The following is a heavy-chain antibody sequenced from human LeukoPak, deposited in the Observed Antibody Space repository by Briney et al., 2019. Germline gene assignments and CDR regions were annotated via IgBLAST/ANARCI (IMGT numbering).Heavy chain of an antibody. Sequence: GGSLRLSCAASGFTFSSYSMNWVRQAPGKGLEWVSCISSSSSYVYYADSVKGRFTISRDNAKNSLYLQMNSLRAEDTAVYYCARGLRGGPPGPGIDYWGQGTLVTVSS. CDR1: GFTFSSYS. D-gene: IGHD4-17*01. J-gene: IGHJ4*02. CDR3: ARGLRGGPPGPGIDY. V-gene: IGHV3-21*01. CDR2: ISSSSSYV.